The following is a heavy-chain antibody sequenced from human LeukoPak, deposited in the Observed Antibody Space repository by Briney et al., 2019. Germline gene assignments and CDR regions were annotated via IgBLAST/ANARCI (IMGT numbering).Heavy chain of an antibody. CDR1: GLTFSSYT. V-gene: IGHV3-21*01. CDR2: IVAGSSDYI. D-gene: IGHD3-10*01. Sequence: PGGSLRLSCAASGLTFSSYTMNWVRQAPGKGLEWVSSIVAGSSDYIYYADSVKGRFTISRDNARDSLYLQLNSLRAEDTAVYYCTRDYYYAARYWGQGTLVTVSS. CDR3: TRDYYYAARY. J-gene: IGHJ4*02.